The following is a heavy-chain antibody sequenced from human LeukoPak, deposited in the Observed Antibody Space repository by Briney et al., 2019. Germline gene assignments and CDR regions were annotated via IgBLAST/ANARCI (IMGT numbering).Heavy chain of an antibody. CDR2: ISWNSGSI. D-gene: IGHD7-27*01. Sequence: GGSLRLSCSASGFTFDDYAMHWVRQAPGKGLEWVSGISWNSGSIGYADSVKGRFTISRDNAKNSLYLQMNSLRAEDTALYYCVKANWGEYYFDYWGQGTLVTVSS. CDR1: GFTFDDYA. CDR3: VKANWGEYYFDY. V-gene: IGHV3-9*01. J-gene: IGHJ4*02.